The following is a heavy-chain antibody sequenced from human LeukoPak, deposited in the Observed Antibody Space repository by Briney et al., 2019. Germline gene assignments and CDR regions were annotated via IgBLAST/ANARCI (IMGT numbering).Heavy chain of an antibody. CDR2: IRNKSDGGTA. V-gene: IGHV3-15*01. D-gene: IGHD1-26*01. J-gene: IGHJ4*02. CDR1: GFTFSNAW. CDR3: ITWGGSFSRY. Sequence: GGSLRLSCAASGFTFSNAWMAWVRQAPGKGLVFVGRIRNKSDGGTADSADPLKGRFTISRDDSTNTLYLQMNSLETEDTAVYFCITWGGSFSRYSGQGTLVTVSS.